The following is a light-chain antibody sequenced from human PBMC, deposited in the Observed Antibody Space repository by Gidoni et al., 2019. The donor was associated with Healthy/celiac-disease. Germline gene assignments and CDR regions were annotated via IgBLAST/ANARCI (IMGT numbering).Light chain of an antibody. CDR1: QSISSY. CDR2: AAS. V-gene: IGKV1-39*01. Sequence: DIQMTQSPSSLSASVGDRDTITCRASQSISSYLNWYQQKPGKAPKLLIYAASSLQSGVPSRFSGSGSVTDFTLTISSLQPEDFATYYCQQSYSTPRTFGQGTKVEIK. CDR3: QQSYSTPRT. J-gene: IGKJ1*01.